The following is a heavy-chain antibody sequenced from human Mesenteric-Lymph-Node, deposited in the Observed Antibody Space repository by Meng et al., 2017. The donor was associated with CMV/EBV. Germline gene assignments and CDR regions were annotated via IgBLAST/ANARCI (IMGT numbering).Heavy chain of an antibody. D-gene: IGHD5-24*01. J-gene: IGHJ4*02. Sequence: GGSLRLSCAASGFTFSISGMHWVRQAPGKGLEWVSSITFSSSYIYYADSVKGRFTISRDNTKNSLYLQMNSLRAEDTAIYYCARDRRDGYFDYWGQGTLVTVSS. CDR1: GFTFSISG. V-gene: IGHV3-21*01. CDR2: ITFSSSYI. CDR3: ARDRRDGYFDY.